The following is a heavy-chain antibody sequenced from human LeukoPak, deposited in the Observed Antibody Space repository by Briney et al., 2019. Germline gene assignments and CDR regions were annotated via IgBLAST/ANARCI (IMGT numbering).Heavy chain of an antibody. CDR3: ARKRVFVVVPAARGSFDY. V-gene: IGHV4-34*01. CDR2: INHSGST. D-gene: IGHD2-2*01. Sequence: SETLSLTCAVYGGSFSGYYWSWIRQPPGKGLEWIGEINHSGSTNYNPSLKSRVTISVDTSKNQFSLKLSSVTAADTAVYYCARKRVFVVVPAARGSFDYWGQGTLVTVSS. CDR1: GGSFSGYY. J-gene: IGHJ4*02.